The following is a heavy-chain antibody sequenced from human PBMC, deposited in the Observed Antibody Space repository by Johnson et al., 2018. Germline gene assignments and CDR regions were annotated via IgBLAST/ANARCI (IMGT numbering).Heavy chain of an antibody. CDR1: GGSISSYY. D-gene: IGHD2-15*01. J-gene: IGHJ2*01. CDR3: ARGYYCSAAQWYFDL. CDR2: FYYTGST. Sequence: QVQLQESGPGLVEPSETLSLTCTVSGGSISSYYWSWIRQPPGKGLEWIGYFYYTGSTNYNPSLKSRVTISVDTSKNQFSLKVNSVTAADTAGYYCARGYYCSAAQWYFDLWGRGTLVTVSS. V-gene: IGHV4-59*01.